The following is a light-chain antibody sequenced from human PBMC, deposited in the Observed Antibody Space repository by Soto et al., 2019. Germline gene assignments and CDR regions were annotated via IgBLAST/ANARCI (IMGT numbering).Light chain of an antibody. Sequence: EIVLTQSPATLSLSPGKRATLSCRASQSVSTYLAWYQQKPGQAPRLLIYDASNRAAGIPARFSGSGSGTDFTLTISSLEPEDFAVYYCQQRSNWPLTFGGGTKVEIK. V-gene: IGKV3-11*01. J-gene: IGKJ4*01. CDR2: DAS. CDR3: QQRSNWPLT. CDR1: QSVSTY.